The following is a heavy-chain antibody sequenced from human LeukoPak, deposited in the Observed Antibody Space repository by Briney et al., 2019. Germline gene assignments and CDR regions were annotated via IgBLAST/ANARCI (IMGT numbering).Heavy chain of an antibody. V-gene: IGHV4-34*01. CDR3: ASPTERGFEAFDI. J-gene: IGHJ3*02. D-gene: IGHD1-1*01. Sequence: SETLSLTCAMHSESSGGDDWTWIRQPPGKGLEWIGEVSPGGSTRYNPSLRSRVTISLDTSRSRFSLRLSSVTAADTAVYYCASPTERGFEAFDIWGQGTMVTVSS. CDR1: SESSGGDD. CDR2: VSPGGST.